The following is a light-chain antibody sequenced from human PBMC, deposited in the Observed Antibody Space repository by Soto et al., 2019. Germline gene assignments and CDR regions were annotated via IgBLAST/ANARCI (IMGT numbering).Light chain of an antibody. V-gene: IGKV4-1*01. CDR1: QSVLYSSNNKNY. CDR3: QQYYSTPLA. Sequence: DIVMTQSPDSLAVSLGERATINCKSSQSVLYSSNNKNYLAWYQQKPRQHPKLLIYWASTRESGVPDRFSGSGSRTDFTLTISSLQAEDVAVYYFQQYYSTPLAFGQGTNVEIK. J-gene: IGKJ1*01. CDR2: WAS.